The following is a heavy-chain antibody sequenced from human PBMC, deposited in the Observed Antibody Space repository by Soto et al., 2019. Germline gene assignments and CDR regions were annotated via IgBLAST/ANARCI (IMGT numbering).Heavy chain of an antibody. D-gene: IGHD2-2*01. CDR1: GYSFTSYW. CDR2: IYPGDSDT. CDR3: ARTGYCSSTSCLDYYYGMDV. Sequence: PGESLKISCKGSGYSFTSYWIVWVRQMPGKGLEWMGIIYPGDSDTRYSPSFQGQVTISADKSISTAYLQWSSLKASDTAMYYYARTGYCSSTSCLDYYYGMDVWGQGTTVTVSS. V-gene: IGHV5-51*01. J-gene: IGHJ6*02.